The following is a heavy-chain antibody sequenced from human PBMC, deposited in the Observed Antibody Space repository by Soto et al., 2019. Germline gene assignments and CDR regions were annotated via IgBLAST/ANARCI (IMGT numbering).Heavy chain of an antibody. CDR1: GGSFSGYY. CDR2: INHSGST. J-gene: IGHJ2*01. V-gene: IGHV4-34*01. Sequence: SETLSLTCAVYGGSFSGYYWSWIRQPPGKGLEWIGEINHSGSTNYNPSLKSRVTISVDTSKNQFSLKLSSVTAADTAVYYCARVTAGDYDILTAYYTEYWYCDLWGPGTLVTVSS. D-gene: IGHD3-9*01. CDR3: ARVTAGDYDILTAYYTEYWYCDL.